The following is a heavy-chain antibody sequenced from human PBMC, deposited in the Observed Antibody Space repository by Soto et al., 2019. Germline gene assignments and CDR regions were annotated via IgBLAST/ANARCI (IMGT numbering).Heavy chain of an antibody. CDR1: GFYVSNYY. D-gene: IGHD7-27*01. CDR3: ARDRRDGETL. J-gene: IGHJ4*02. Sequence: EVQVVESGGGLVQPGGSLRLSCAASGFYVSNYYMSWFRQAPGKGLEWVSVIYRGGEIYYADSVQGRFTTSKDISRNSVDLHMNSRGVDDTAVYYCARDRRDGETLWAQGVVVTVSS. V-gene: IGHV3-66*01. CDR2: IYRGGEI.